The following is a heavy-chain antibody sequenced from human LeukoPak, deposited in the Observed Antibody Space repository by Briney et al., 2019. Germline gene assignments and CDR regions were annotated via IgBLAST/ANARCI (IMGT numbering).Heavy chain of an antibody. CDR1: GYTFTGYY. J-gene: IGHJ4*02. CDR2: INPNSGGT. CDR3: ARDTQAAADTFDY. D-gene: IGHD6-13*01. V-gene: IGHV1-2*06. Sequence: ASVKVSCEASGYTFTGYYMHWVRQAPGQGLEWMGRINPNSGGTNYAQKFQGRVTMTRDTSISTAYMELSRLRSDDTAVYYCARDTQAAADTFDYWGQGTLVTVSS.